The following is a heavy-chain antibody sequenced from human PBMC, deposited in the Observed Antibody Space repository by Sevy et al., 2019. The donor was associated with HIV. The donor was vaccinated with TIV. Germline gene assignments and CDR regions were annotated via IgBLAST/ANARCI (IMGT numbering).Heavy chain of an antibody. CDR3: ARETLSGYNV. CDR1: GFSVSTNY. D-gene: IGHD5-12*01. J-gene: IGHJ4*02. Sequence: GGSLRLSCVVSGFSVSTNYVSWVRQAPGKGLEWVSAIYRGGNTYYADSVKGRFTISRDNSKNTVYLQINGLRAEDTSFYYCARETLSGYNVWDQGTLVTVSS. CDR2: IYRGGNT. V-gene: IGHV3-53*01.